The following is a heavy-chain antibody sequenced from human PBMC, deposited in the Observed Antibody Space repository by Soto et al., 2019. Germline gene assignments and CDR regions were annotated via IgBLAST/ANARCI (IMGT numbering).Heavy chain of an antibody. CDR1: TGSSLGHS. CDR2: INHGGST. J-gene: IGHJ4*02. CDR3: ARVTMVRGTYYLDY. V-gene: IGHV4-34*01. D-gene: IGHD3-10*01. Sequence: QTMSPPCPVETGSSLGHSGGWTLQVPGKGLECVGDINHGGSTNYNPSLKSRVTISVDTSKNQFSLKLSSVTAADTAVYYCARVTMVRGTYYLDYWGQGTLVTVSS.